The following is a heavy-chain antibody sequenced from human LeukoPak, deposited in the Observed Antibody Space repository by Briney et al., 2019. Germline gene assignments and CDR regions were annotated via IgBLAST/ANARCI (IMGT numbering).Heavy chain of an antibody. CDR2: INPSGGST. D-gene: IGHD2-21*02. Sequence: ASVKVSCKASGYTFASYYMHWARQAPGQGLEWMGIINPSGGSTSYAQKFQGRVTMTRDMSTSTVYMELSSLRSEDTAVYYCARGREVTAPFDYWGQGTLVTVSS. V-gene: IGHV1-46*01. CDR3: ARGREVTAPFDY. CDR1: GYTFASYY. J-gene: IGHJ4*02.